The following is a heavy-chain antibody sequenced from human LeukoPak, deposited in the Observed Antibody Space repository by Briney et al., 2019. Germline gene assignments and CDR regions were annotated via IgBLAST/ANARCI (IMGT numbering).Heavy chain of an antibody. CDR2: IYYSGST. CDR3: ARAHESSGEGAFDI. V-gene: IGHV4-59*13. CDR1: SGSFSTEY. D-gene: IGHD3-22*01. J-gene: IGHJ3*02. Sequence: SETLSLTCTVSSGSFSTEYWSWIRQPPGKGLEWIGYIYYSGSTNYNPSLKSRVTMSVDRSKKQISLNLRSVTAADTAVYYCARAHESSGEGAFDIWGRGTLVTVSS.